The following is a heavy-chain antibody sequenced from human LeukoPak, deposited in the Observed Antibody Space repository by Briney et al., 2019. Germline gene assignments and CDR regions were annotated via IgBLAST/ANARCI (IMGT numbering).Heavy chain of an antibody. D-gene: IGHD2-15*01. CDR3: ARDCSGGPPGWFDP. Sequence: SVKVSCKASGYTFSSYAIHWVRQAPGQSLEWMGWIIAGNGNTKYSQRFQGRVTITRDTSASTAYMELSSLRSDDTAVYYCARDCSGGPPGWFDPWGQGTLVTVS. CDR1: GYTFSSYA. CDR2: IIAGNGNT. V-gene: IGHV1-3*01. J-gene: IGHJ5*02.